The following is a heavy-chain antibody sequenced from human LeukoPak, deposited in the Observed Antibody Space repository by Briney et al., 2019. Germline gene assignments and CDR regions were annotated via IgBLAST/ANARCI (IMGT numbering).Heavy chain of an antibody. CDR2: INHSGST. V-gene: IGHV4-34*01. CDR1: GGSFSGYY. J-gene: IGHJ4*02. D-gene: IGHD1-1*01. Sequence: SETLSLTCAVYGGSFSGYYWSWIRQPPGKGLEWIGEINHSGSTNYNPSLKSRVTISVDTSKNQFSLKLSSVTAADTAVYYCARDGLERNFDYWGQGTLVTVSS. CDR3: ARDGLERNFDY.